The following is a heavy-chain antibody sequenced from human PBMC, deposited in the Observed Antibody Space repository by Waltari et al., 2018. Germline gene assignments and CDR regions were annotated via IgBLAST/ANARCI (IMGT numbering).Heavy chain of an antibody. CDR2: ISASGDPT. D-gene: IGHD3-9*01. Sequence: EVRLLESGGGLVQPGGSLRLSCAASGFIFTNCAMTWVRQAPGKGVEGVSGISASGDPTYYADSVKGRCTISRDNSKNTVYLQMNSLRVEDTAVYYCAKGSAITSFEADSWGQGTLVTVSA. CDR1: GFIFTNCA. J-gene: IGHJ4*02. CDR3: AKGSAITSFEADS. V-gene: IGHV3-23*01.